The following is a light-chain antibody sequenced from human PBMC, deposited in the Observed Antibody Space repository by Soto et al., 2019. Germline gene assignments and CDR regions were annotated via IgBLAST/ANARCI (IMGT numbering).Light chain of an antibody. CDR2: GNS. CDR1: SSNIGAGYD. Sequence: VLTQPPSVSGAPGQRVTISCTGGSSNIGAGYDVHWYQQLPGTAPKLLIYGNSNRPSGVPDRFSGSKSGTSASLAITGLQAEDEADYYCQSYDSSLSGWVFGGGTKLTVL. CDR3: QSYDSSLSGWV. J-gene: IGLJ3*02. V-gene: IGLV1-40*01.